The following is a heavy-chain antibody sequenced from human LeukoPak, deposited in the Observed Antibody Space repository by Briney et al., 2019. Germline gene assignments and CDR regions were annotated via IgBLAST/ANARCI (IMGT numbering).Heavy chain of an antibody. V-gene: IGHV3-48*01. CDR3: ARDFYYYDSSGYLRGYYYYYIDV. D-gene: IGHD3-22*01. J-gene: IGHJ6*03. CDR1: GFTFSRYS. CDR2: ISGRSSTI. Sequence: GGSLRLSCAASGFTFSRYSMNWVRQAPGKGVEWVSYISGRSSTIYYADSARGGLTISRDNAKNTMYLQMNRLRAEDTAVYYCARDFYYYDSSGYLRGYYYYYIDVWGKGTTVTVSS.